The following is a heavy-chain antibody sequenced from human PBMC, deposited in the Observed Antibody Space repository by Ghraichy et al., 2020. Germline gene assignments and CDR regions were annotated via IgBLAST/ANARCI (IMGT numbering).Heavy chain of an antibody. D-gene: IGHD3-22*01. CDR3: AAGRGLYYYDSSGYQDY. Sequence: SVKVSCKASGFTFTSSAVQWVRQARGQRLEWIGWIVVGSGNTNYAQKFQERVTITRDMSTSTAYMELSSLRSEDTAVYYCAAGRGLYYYDSSGYQDYWGQGTLVTVSS. CDR1: GFTFTSSA. J-gene: IGHJ4*02. CDR2: IVVGSGNT. V-gene: IGHV1-58*01.